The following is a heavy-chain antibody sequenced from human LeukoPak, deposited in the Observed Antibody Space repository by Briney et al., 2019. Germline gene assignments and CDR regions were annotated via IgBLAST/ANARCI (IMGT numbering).Heavy chain of an antibody. V-gene: IGHV3-21*01. Sequence: NPGGSLRLSCAASGFTFDDYAMHWVRQAPGKGLEWVSSISSSSSYIYYADSVKGRFTISRDNAKNSLYLQMNSLRAEDTAVYYCARSAGIQHYYYYMDVWGQGTLVTVSS. CDR2: ISSSSSYI. D-gene: IGHD5-18*01. CDR1: GFTFDDYA. J-gene: IGHJ6*03. CDR3: ARSAGIQHYYYYMDV.